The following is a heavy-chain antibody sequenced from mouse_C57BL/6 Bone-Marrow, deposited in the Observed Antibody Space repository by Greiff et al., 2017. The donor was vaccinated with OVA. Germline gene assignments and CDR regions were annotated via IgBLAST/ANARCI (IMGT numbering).Heavy chain of an antibody. CDR1: GYAFTNYL. CDR3: ARRGYGWFAY. D-gene: IGHD2-2*01. J-gene: IGHJ3*01. Sequence: QVHVKQSGAELVRPGTSVKVSCKASGYAFTNYLIEWVKQRPGQGLEWIGVINPGSGGTNYNEKFKGKATLTADKSSSTAYMQLSSLTSEDSAVYFCARRGYGWFAYWGQGTLVTVSA. V-gene: IGHV1-54*01. CDR2: INPGSGGT.